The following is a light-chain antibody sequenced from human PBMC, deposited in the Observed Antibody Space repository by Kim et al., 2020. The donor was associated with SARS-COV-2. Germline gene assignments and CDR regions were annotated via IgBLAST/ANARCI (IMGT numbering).Light chain of an antibody. V-gene: IGLV6-57*03. CDR3: QSYDSSNHVV. CDR2: ADN. Sequence: VPFSSPRRTATIAPNSVQWYHHRPASAPTPVIYADNQRPSGVPHRFSGSIDSSSNSASLTISGLKTEDEADYYCQSYDSSNHVVFGGGTQLTVL. J-gene: IGLJ2*01. CDR1: TATIAPNS.